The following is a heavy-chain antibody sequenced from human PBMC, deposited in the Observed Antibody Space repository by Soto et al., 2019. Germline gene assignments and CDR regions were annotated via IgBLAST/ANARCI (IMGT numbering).Heavy chain of an antibody. J-gene: IGHJ4*02. CDR1: GYTFSRHG. V-gene: IGHV1-18*04. Sequence: QVQLVQSGAEVKKPGASVTVSRKASGYTFSRHGISWVRQAPGQGLEWMAWSGNTNYAQKFQGRLTLTTNPSTRTAYMELRSLRSDDTAVYYCARGADDFSSSYYYEYWGQGTLVTVSS. D-gene: IGHD3-3*01. CDR3: ARGADDFSSSYYYEY. CDR2: SGNT.